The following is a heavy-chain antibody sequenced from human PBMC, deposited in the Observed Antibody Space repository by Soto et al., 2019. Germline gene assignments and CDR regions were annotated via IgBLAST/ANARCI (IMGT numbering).Heavy chain of an antibody. CDR3: ARASGYVSGWYHDY. Sequence: QVQLVQSGAEVRKPGSSVKVSCKASGGTFSSDAVSWVRQAPGQGLEWMGGLIPILGTTHYAQKFQGRVTITADAYTNTAYMELSSLRSDDTAVYYCARASGYVSGWYHDYWGQGTRVTVSS. V-gene: IGHV1-69*01. CDR2: LIPILGTT. D-gene: IGHD6-19*01. J-gene: IGHJ4*02. CDR1: GGTFSSDA.